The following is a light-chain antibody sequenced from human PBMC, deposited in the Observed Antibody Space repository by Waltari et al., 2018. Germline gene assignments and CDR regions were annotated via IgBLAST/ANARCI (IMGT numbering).Light chain of an antibody. CDR1: TLPKQY. CDR3: QSADSSGTPVI. V-gene: IGLV3-25*03. CDR2: KDS. J-gene: IGLJ2*01. Sequence: SFELTQPPSVSVSPGQTASITCSGNTLPKQYAYWYQQKPGQAPVLIMYKDSERPSGNPVRFSGSSSGTTVTLTISGVHAEDEADYYGQSADSSGTPVIFVGGTKLTVL.